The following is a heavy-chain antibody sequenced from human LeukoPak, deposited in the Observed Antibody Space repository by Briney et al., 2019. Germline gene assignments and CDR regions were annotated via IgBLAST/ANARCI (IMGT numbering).Heavy chain of an antibody. CDR2: ISSSSSAI. J-gene: IGHJ3*02. CDR1: GFTFSSYS. V-gene: IGHV3-48*01. D-gene: IGHD6-6*01. Sequence: GGSLRLSCAASGFTFSSYSMNWVRQAPGKGLEWVSYISSSSSAIYYADSVKGRFTISRDNAKNSLYLQMNSLRAEDTAVYYCARLGGPAAAYRLLGIAARPGAFDIWGQGTMVTVSS. CDR3: ARLGGPAAAYRLLGIAARPGAFDI.